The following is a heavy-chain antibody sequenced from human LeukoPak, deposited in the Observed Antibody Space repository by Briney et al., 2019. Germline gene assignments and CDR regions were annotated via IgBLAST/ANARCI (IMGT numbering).Heavy chain of an antibody. D-gene: IGHD3-22*01. Sequence: PSQTLSLTCAVSGGSISSGGYSWNWIRQPPGKGLEWIGYIYHSGSTYYNPSLKSRVTISVDRSKNQFSLKLGSVTAADTAVYYCARVYDKLGSAFDIWGQGTMVTVSS. CDR2: IYHSGST. CDR1: GGSISSGGYS. CDR3: ARVYDKLGSAFDI. J-gene: IGHJ3*02. V-gene: IGHV4-30-2*01.